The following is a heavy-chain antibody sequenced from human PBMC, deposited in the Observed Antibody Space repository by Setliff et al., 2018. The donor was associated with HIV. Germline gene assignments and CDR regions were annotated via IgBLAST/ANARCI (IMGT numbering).Heavy chain of an antibody. J-gene: IGHJ6*02. CDR1: GFTFSSYG. Sequence: PGGSLRLSCAASGFTFSSYGVHWVRQAPGKGLEWVANIKYDGSERYYVDSVKGRFTISRDNAKKSVFLHMNSLRGEDTAVYYCAKDVCSGAYCYAYYYYGMDVWGQGTMVTVSS. D-gene: IGHD2-15*01. CDR3: AKDVCSGAYCYAYYYYGMDV. CDR2: IKYDGSER. V-gene: IGHV3-7*01.